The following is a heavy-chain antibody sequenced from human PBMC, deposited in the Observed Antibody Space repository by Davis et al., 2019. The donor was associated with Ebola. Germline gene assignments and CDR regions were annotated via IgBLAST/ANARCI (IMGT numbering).Heavy chain of an antibody. CDR3: AIVYGDYGSDYFDY. D-gene: IGHD4-17*01. Sequence: GESLKISCAASGFTFSGSAMHWVRQAPGKGLEWVAVISYDGNNKYYADSVKGRFTISRDNSINTLYLQMNSLRAEDTAVYYCAIVYGDYGSDYFDYWGQGTLVTVSS. J-gene: IGHJ4*02. CDR2: ISYDGNNK. CDR1: GFTFSGSA. V-gene: IGHV3-30-3*01.